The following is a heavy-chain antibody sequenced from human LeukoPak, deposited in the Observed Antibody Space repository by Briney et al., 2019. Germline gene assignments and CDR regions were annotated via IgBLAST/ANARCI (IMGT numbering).Heavy chain of an antibody. CDR1: GVSISSYY. CDR2: INYGGST. V-gene: IGHV4-59*08. D-gene: IGHD3-10*01. J-gene: IGHJ6*02. Sequence: SETLTLTCTVSGVSISSYYWSWIRQPPGKGLEWIGYINYGGSTNYNPSLKSRVTISVDTSKYQFPLKLSSVTAADTAVYYCARQGSGSYYNSKAYYYYGMDVWGQGTTVTVSS. CDR3: ARQGSGSYYNSKAYYYYGMDV.